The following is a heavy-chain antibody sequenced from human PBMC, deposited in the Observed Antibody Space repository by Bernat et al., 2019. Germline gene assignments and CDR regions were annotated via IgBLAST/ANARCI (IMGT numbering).Heavy chain of an antibody. CDR3: ATPRYYDFWSGYLKPHDAFDI. D-gene: IGHD3-3*01. J-gene: IGHJ3*02. CDR2: IYYSGST. Sequence: QLQLQESGPGLVKPSETLSLTCTVSGGSISSSSYYWGWIRQPPGKGLEWIGSIYYSGSTYYNPSLKSRVTISVDTSKNQFSLKLSSVTAADTAVYYCATPRYYDFWSGYLKPHDAFDIWGQGTMVTVS. V-gene: IGHV4-39*01. CDR1: GGSISSSSYY.